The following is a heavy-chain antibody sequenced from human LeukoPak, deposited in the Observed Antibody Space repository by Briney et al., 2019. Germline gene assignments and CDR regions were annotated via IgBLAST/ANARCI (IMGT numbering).Heavy chain of an antibody. J-gene: IGHJ3*01. D-gene: IGHD3-22*01. Sequence: SETLSLTCAVSGGSITSTNWWTWVRQPPGKGLEWIGEIYHSGSTKYNPSLKSRVTISIDKSKNQFSLKLSSVTAADTAVYYCASFYYDRIFYGAFDVWGQGTVVTVSS. V-gene: IGHV4-4*02. CDR3: ASFYYDRIFYGAFDV. CDR1: GGSITSTNW. CDR2: IYHSGST.